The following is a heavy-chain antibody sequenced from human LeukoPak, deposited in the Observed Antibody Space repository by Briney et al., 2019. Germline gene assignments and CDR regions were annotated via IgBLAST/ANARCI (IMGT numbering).Heavy chain of an antibody. CDR3: ARWIAAAAFDY. Sequence: SETLSLTCTVSGDSIGSHYWSWIRQPPGKGLEWISYINYSGRTNYSPSLTGRVTVSVDTPNNQFSLRLTSVTAADTAVYYCARWIAAAAFDYWGQGTLVTVSS. D-gene: IGHD6-13*01. J-gene: IGHJ4*02. V-gene: IGHV4-59*11. CDR2: INYSGRT. CDR1: GDSIGSHY.